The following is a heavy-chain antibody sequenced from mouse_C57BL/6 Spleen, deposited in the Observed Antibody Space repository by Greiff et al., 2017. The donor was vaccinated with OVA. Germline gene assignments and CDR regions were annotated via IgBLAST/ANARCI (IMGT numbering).Heavy chain of an antibody. CDR2: INPNYGTT. J-gene: IGHJ4*01. Sequence: EVQLVESGPELVKPGASVKISCKASGYSFTDYNMNWVKQSNGKSLEWIGVINPNYGTTSYNQKFKGKATLTVDQSSSTAYMQLNSLTSEDSAVYYCARLAYYGSSFLYAMDYWGQGTSVTVSS. V-gene: IGHV1-39*01. D-gene: IGHD1-1*01. CDR1: GYSFTDYN. CDR3: ARLAYYGSSFLYAMDY.